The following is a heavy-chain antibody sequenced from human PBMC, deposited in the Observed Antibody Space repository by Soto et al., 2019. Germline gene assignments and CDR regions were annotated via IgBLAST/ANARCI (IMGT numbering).Heavy chain of an antibody. J-gene: IGHJ4*02. CDR1: GFTVSSNY. V-gene: IGHV3-66*01. D-gene: IGHD4-17*01. Sequence: EVQLVEYGGGLVQPGGSLRLSCAASGFTVSSNYMSWVRQAPGKGLEWVSVIYSGGSTYYADSVKGRFTISRDNSKNTLYLQMNSPRAEVTAVYYCARDEVGGDYLPYEHYRGQGTLVNVSS. CDR2: IYSGGST. CDR3: ARDEVGGDYLPYEHY.